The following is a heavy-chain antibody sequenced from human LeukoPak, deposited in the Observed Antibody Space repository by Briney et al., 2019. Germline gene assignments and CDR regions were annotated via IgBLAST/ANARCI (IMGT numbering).Heavy chain of an antibody. D-gene: IGHD1-26*01. V-gene: IGHV3-9*01. J-gene: IGHJ4*02. CDR3: AKDIKSDEVSVGALY. CDR2: ISWNSGSI. CDR1: GFTFDDYA. Sequence: PGRSLRLSCAASGFTFDDYAMHWVRQAPGKGLEWVSGISWNSGSIGYADSVKGRFTISRDNAKNSLYLQMNSLRADDTAFYYCAKDIKSDEVSVGALYWGQGTLVTVSS.